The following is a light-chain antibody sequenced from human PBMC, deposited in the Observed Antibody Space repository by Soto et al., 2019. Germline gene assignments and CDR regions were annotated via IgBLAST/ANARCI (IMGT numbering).Light chain of an antibody. J-gene: IGLJ2*01. CDR2: RDS. V-gene: IGLV3-9*01. Sequence: SYELTQPLSVSVALGQTARITCGGNNIGSKNVHLYQQKPGQAPVLVIYRDSNRPSGIPERFAGSNSGNTATLTISRAQAGDEADYYWQVWDSSTVVFGGGTKLTVL. CDR3: QVWDSSTVV. CDR1: NIGSKN.